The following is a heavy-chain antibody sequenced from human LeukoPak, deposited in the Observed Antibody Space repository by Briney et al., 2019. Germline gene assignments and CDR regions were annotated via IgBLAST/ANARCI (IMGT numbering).Heavy chain of an antibody. D-gene: IGHD1-26*01. Sequence: GGSLRLSCAASGFIFSTYWMSWVRQAPGKGLEWVANIKQDGSEKYYVDSVKGRFTISRDNAKNSLYLQMNSLRAEDTAVYYCAKVVVVGATTSDYWGQGTLVTVSS. CDR2: IKQDGSEK. CDR1: GFIFSTYW. V-gene: IGHV3-7*03. J-gene: IGHJ4*02. CDR3: AKVVVVGATTSDY.